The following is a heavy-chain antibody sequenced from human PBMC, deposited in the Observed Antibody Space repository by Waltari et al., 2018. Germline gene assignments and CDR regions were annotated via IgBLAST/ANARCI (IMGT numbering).Heavy chain of an antibody. CDR1: GLSFTNYR. CDR2: IWYDGSKK. D-gene: IGHD1-26*01. CDR3: ARDQYGESFYYAMNV. J-gene: IGHJ6*02. Sequence: QEKLVESGGGVVQYGRSLSISCAASGLSFTNYRLHWARQAPGKGLEWVAVIWYDGSKKYYADSVKGRFDISRDNSKNTLYLQMDSLRAEDTAVYFCARDQYGESFYYAMNVWGQGTAVTVSS. V-gene: IGHV3-33*01.